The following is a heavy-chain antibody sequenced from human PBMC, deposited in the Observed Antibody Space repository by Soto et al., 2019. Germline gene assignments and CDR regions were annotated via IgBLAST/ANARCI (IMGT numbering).Heavy chain of an antibody. V-gene: IGHV1-69*12. CDR1: GGTFSSYA. CDR2: IIPIFGTA. Sequence: QVQLVQSGAEVKKPGSSVKVSCKASGGTFSSYAISWVRQAPGQGLEWMGGIIPIFGTANYAQKFQGRVTITADESTSTAYMELSSLRSEDTAVYYCAGGGGMVGVVVVATSTGWFDPWGQGTLVTVSS. D-gene: IGHD2-15*01. J-gene: IGHJ5*02. CDR3: AGGGGMVGVVVVATSTGWFDP.